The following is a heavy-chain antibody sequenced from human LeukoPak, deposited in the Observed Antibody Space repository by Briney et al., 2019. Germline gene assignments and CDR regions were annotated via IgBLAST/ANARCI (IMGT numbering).Heavy chain of an antibody. CDR1: GYSFTSHW. J-gene: IGHJ4*02. V-gene: IGHV5-51*01. CDR2: IYPRDSNT. D-gene: IGHD6-19*01. Sequence: GESLKISCKGSGYGSGYSFTSHWIAWVRQMPGKGLEWMGIIYPRDSNTIYSPSFQGQVTISADKSINTAYLQWSSLKASDSAMYYCARQRVAGTPAPDYWGQGTLVTVSS. CDR3: ARQRVAGTPAPDY.